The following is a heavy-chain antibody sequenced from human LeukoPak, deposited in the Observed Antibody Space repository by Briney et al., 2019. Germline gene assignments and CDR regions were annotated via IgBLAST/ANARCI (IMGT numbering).Heavy chain of an antibody. CDR2: IYYSGST. CDR1: GGSISSYY. V-gene: IGHV4-59*01. Sequence: SETLSLTCTVSGGSISSYYWSWIRQPPGKGLEWIGYIYYSGSTNYNPSLKSRVTISVDTSKNQFSLKLSSVTAADTAVYYCARDGRDGYNQFHYWGQGTLVTVS. J-gene: IGHJ4*02. D-gene: IGHD5-24*01. CDR3: ARDGRDGYNQFHY.